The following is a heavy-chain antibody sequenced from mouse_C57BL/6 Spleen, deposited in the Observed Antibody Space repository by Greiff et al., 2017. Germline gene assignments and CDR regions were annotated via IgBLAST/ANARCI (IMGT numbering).Heavy chain of an antibody. D-gene: IGHD3-2*02. Sequence: EVKVVESGGGLVQPGGSLKLSCAASGFTFSDYYMYWVRQTPEKRLEWVAYISNGGGSTYYPDTVKGRFTISRDNAKNTLYLQMSRLKSEDTAMYYCARSLKTAQATMDYWGQGTSVTVSS. CDR3: ARSLKTAQATMDY. J-gene: IGHJ4*01. CDR2: ISNGGGST. CDR1: GFTFSDYY. V-gene: IGHV5-12*01.